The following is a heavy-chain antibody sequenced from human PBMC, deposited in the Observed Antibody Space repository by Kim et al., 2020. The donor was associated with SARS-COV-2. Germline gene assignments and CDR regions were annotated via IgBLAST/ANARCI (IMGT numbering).Heavy chain of an antibody. Sequence: GGSLRLSCAASGFTFSSYAMHWVRQAPGKGLEWVAVISYDGSNKYYADSVKGRFTISRDNSKNTLYLQMNSLRAEDTAVYYCARERRTLAAAGRGRVDWFDPWGQGTLVTVSS. CDR1: GFTFSSYA. V-gene: IGHV3-30-3*01. D-gene: IGHD6-13*01. CDR2: ISYDGSNK. CDR3: ARERRTLAAAGRGRVDWFDP. J-gene: IGHJ5*02.